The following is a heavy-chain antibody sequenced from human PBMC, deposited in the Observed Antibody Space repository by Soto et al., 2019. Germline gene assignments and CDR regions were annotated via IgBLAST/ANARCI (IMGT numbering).Heavy chain of an antibody. CDR1: GSTISRDG. CDR2: INPYNGNT. J-gene: IGHJ4*02. D-gene: IGHD6-13*01. CDR3: ARVGVGLAAPRVWPY. Sequence: KTAGSTISRDGIIWVRMETGQGLEWMAWINPYNGNTKYAEKFLGRVTVTTDTSTATAYMEVRSLTSDDTAVFYCARVGVGLAAPRVWPYWGQGTPVTGFS. V-gene: IGHV1-18*01.